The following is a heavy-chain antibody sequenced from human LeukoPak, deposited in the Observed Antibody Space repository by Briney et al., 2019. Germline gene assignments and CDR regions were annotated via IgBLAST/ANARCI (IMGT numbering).Heavy chain of an antibody. CDR2: ISWNRGSI. Sequence: GGSLRLSCAASGFTFDDYAMHWVRQAPGKGLEWGSGISWNRGSIGYADSVKGRFTLSRDNAKNSLYLQMNSLRAEDTALYYCARGGLYYYYGMDVWGQGTTVTVSS. V-gene: IGHV3-9*01. J-gene: IGHJ6*02. CDR1: GFTFDDYA. CDR3: ARGGLYYYYGMDV. D-gene: IGHD3-16*01.